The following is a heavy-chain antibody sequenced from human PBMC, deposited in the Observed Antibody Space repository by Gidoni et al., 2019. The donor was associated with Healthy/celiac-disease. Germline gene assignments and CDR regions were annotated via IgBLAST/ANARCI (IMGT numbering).Heavy chain of an antibody. V-gene: IGHV4-34*01. CDR3: ARGDGSWLKLDY. D-gene: IGHD6-13*01. CDR1: GGSFSGYY. CDR2: INHSGST. J-gene: IGHJ4*02. Sequence: QVQLQQWGAGLLKPSETLSLTCAVYGGSFSGYYWSWIRQPPGKGLEWIGEINHSGSTNYNPSLKSRVTISVDTSKNQFSLKLSSVTAADTAVYYCARGDGSWLKLDYWGQGTLVTVSS.